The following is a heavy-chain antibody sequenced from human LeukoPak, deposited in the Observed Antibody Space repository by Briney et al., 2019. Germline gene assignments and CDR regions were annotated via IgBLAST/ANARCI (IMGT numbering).Heavy chain of an antibody. CDR2: TSSSGSNT. Sequence: GGSLRLSCAASGFAFSGYAMSWVRQAPGKGLEWVSATSSSGSNTNYPDSVKGRFTISRDNSKNTLFLQMSSLSADDTAVYYCAKARTFYDFLTGYLDFDFWGQGTLVTVSS. D-gene: IGHD3-9*01. V-gene: IGHV3-23*01. CDR3: AKARTFYDFLTGYLDFDF. J-gene: IGHJ4*02. CDR1: GFAFSGYA.